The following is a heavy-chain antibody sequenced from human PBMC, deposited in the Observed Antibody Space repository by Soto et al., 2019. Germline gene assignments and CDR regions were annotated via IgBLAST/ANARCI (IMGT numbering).Heavy chain of an antibody. CDR3: ARGAEMATIHFDY. Sequence: SETLSLTCAVYGGSFSGYYWSWIRQPPGKGLEWIGEINHSGSTNYNPSLKSRVTISVDTSKNQFSLKLSSVTAADTAVYYCARGAEMATIHFDYWGQGTLVTAPQ. V-gene: IGHV4-34*01. J-gene: IGHJ4*02. CDR1: GGSFSGYY. D-gene: IGHD5-12*01. CDR2: INHSGST.